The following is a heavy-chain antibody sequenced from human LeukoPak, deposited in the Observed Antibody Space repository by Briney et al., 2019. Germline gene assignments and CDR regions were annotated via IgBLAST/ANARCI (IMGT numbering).Heavy chain of an antibody. J-gene: IGHJ3*02. CDR1: GFTFSNYA. V-gene: IGHV3-23*01. CDR2: ISGSGGST. Sequence: GGSLRLSCAASGFTFSNYAMSWVRQAPGKGLEWVSAISGSGGSTYYADSVKGRFTISRDNSKNTLYLQMNSLRAEDTAVYYCAKPPSYCSGGSCYSLAFDIWGQGTMVTVSS. D-gene: IGHD2-15*01. CDR3: AKPPSYCSGGSCYSLAFDI.